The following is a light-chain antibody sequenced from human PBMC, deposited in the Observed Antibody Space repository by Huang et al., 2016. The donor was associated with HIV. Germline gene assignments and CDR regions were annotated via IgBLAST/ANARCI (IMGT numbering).Light chain of an antibody. CDR3: HQYNNWLLS. CDR2: GSS. J-gene: IGKJ4*01. Sequence: IVMTQSPATLSVSPGDRVTLSCRANRSVSTNLAWYQQRPVQAPRLLIYGSSTRAPGVPARFSSSGSGTDFSLTINSLQSEDFALYYCHQYNNWLLSFGGGTRVDI. V-gene: IGKV3-15*01. CDR1: RSVSTN.